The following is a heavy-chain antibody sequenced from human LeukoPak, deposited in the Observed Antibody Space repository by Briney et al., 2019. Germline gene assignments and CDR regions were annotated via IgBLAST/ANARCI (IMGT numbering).Heavy chain of an antibody. D-gene: IGHD6-13*01. V-gene: IGHV3-43D*04. CDR3: AKDRAVYSSSWYYFDY. CDR1: GFTFDDYA. J-gene: IGHJ4*02. CDR2: ISWDGGST. Sequence: GGSLRLSCAASGFTFDDYAMHWVRQAPGRGLEWVSLISWDGGSTYYADSVKGRFTISRDNSKNSLYLQMNSLRAEDTALYYCAKDRAVYSSSWYYFDYWGQGTLVTVSS.